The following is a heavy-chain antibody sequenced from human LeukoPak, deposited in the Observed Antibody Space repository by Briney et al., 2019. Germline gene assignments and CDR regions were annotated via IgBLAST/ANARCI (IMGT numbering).Heavy chain of an antibody. Sequence: SETLSLTCNVSGGSLSSHYWSWVRQSPEKGLEWIGQIYHTGSTHYNPSLRSRFAISVDTSKNKLFLNVKSVAAADTAVYYCAREGRWGMKYYFDFWGQGTLVIVSS. CDR2: IYHTGST. CDR1: GGSLSSHY. CDR3: AREGRWGMKYYFDF. J-gene: IGHJ4*02. V-gene: IGHV4-59*11. D-gene: IGHD4-23*01.